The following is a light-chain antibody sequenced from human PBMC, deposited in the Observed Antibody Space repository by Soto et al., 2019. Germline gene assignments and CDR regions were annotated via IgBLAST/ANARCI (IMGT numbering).Light chain of an antibody. CDR2: EVR. Sequence: QSALTQPASVSGSPGQSNTISCTGTSSDVGRYNYVSWYQQYPGKAPYLMIYEVRNRPSGVSDRFSGSKSGNTASLTISGLQAEDEADYYCTSYTSSSTYVFGTGTKVTVL. CDR3: TSYTSSSTYV. J-gene: IGLJ1*01. CDR1: SSDVGRYNY. V-gene: IGLV2-14*01.